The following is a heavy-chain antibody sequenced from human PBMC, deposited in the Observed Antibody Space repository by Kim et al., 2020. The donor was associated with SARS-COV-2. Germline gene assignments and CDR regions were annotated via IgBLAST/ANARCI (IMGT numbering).Heavy chain of an antibody. V-gene: IGHV3-21*06. CDR3: ARDPRGSGSYRGYFDL. J-gene: IGHJ2*01. D-gene: IGHD3-22*01. Sequence: DSVRGRFTITRDNAQNSLHLQMNTLGDEDTAVYYCARDPRGSGSYRGYFDLWGRGTVVTVSS.